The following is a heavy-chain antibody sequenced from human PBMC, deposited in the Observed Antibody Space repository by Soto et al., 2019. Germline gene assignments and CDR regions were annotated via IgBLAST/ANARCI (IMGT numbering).Heavy chain of an antibody. J-gene: IGHJ4*02. Sequence: QVQLVESGGSVVQPGRSLRLSCAASGFTFSSYGMHWVRQAPGKGLEWVAVIWYDGSNKYYADSVKGRFTISRDNSKNTLYLQMNSLRADDTVVYYCARRPGLDYWGQGTLVTVSS. CDR1: GFTFSSYG. CDR3: ARRPGLDY. V-gene: IGHV3-33*01. CDR2: IWYDGSNK.